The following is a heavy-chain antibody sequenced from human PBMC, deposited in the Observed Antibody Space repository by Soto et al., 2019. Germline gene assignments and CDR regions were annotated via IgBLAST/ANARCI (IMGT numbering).Heavy chain of an antibody. CDR1: GGSISGSSYY. CDR3: ARRSRVAATGYFQH. CDR2: IYYSGST. D-gene: IGHD6-19*01. J-gene: IGHJ1*01. Sequence: SETLSLTCTVAGGSISGSSYYWGWIRKPPGKGLEWIGSIYYSGSTYYNPSLKSRVTISVDTSKNQFSLKLSSVTAADTAVYYCARRSRVAATGYFQHWGQGTLVTVSS. V-gene: IGHV4-39*01.